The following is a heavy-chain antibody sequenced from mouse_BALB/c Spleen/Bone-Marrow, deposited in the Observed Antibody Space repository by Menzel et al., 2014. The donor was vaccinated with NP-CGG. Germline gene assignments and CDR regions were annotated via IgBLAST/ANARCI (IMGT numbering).Heavy chain of an antibody. CDR1: GFSLTSYG. Sequence: VMLVESGPGLVAPSQSLSITCTVSGFSLTSYGVHWVRQPPGKGLEWLGVKWAGGSTNYNSALMSRLSISKDNSKSQVFLKMNSLQTDDTAMYYCASMITTAWFAYWGQGTLVTVSA. CDR2: KWAGGST. V-gene: IGHV2-9*02. CDR3: ASMITTAWFAY. J-gene: IGHJ3*01. D-gene: IGHD2-4*01.